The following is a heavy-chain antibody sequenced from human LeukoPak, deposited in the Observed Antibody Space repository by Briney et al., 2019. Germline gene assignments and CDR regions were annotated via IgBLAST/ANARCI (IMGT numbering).Heavy chain of an antibody. CDR1: GYTFTGYY. Sequence: GASVKVSCKASGYTFTGYYMHWVRQAPGQGLEWMGWINPNSGGTNYAQKFQGRVTMTRDTSISTAYMELSRLRSDDTAVYYCATRDGTTVTTNYYYYYMDVWGKGTTVTVSS. V-gene: IGHV1-2*02. CDR2: INPNSGGT. D-gene: IGHD4-17*01. J-gene: IGHJ6*03. CDR3: ATRDGTTVTTNYYYYYMDV.